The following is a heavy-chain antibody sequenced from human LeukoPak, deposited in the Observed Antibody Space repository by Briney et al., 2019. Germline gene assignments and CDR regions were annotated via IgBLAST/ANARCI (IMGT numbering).Heavy chain of an antibody. CDR2: IIPIFGTA. J-gene: IGHJ5*02. D-gene: IGHD3-10*01. Sequence: SVKVSCKASGGTFSSYAISWVRQAPGQGLEWMGGIIPIFGTANYAQKFQGRVTITADESTSTAYMELSSLRTEDTAVYYCARDRYYYGSGSYYKFGWFDPWGQGTLVTVSS. CDR1: GGTFSSYA. CDR3: ARDRYYYGSGSYYKFGWFDP. V-gene: IGHV1-69*13.